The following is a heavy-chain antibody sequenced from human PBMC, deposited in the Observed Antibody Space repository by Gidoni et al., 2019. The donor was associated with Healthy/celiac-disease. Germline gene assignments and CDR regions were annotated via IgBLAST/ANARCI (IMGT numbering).Heavy chain of an antibody. CDR3: ARDQVTTYGDYGFDP. J-gene: IGHJ5*02. Sequence: QVPLQESGAGLVKPSETLSLTCSVPGGSISSYYWSWIRQPPGKGLEWIGYIYYSGSTNYNPSLKSRVTISVDTSKSQFSLKLSSVTAADTAVYYCARDQVTTYGDYGFDPWGQGTLVTVSS. D-gene: IGHD4-17*01. V-gene: IGHV4-59*01. CDR1: GGSISSYY. CDR2: IYYSGST.